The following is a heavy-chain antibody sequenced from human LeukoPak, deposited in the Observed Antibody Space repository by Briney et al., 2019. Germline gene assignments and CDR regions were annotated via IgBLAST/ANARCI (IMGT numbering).Heavy chain of an antibody. V-gene: IGHV3-64*01. CDR2: ISSNGGST. CDR1: GFTFSSYA. CDR3: ASITIYY. J-gene: IGHJ4*02. Sequence: GGSLRLSCAASGFTFSSYAMHWVRQAPGKGLEYVSAISSNGGSTHYANSVKGRFTISRDNSKNTLYLQMGSLRAEDMAVYYCASITIYYWGQGTLVTVSS. D-gene: IGHD3-9*01.